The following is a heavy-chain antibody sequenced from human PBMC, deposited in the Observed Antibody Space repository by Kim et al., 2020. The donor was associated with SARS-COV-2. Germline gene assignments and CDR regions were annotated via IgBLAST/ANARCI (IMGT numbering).Heavy chain of an antibody. CDR2: INPSGGST. D-gene: IGHD3-22*01. Sequence: ASVKVSCKASGYTFTSYYMHWVRQAPGQGLEWMGIINPSGGSTSYAQKCQGRVTMTRDTSTSTVYMELSSLRSEDTAVYYCAREQIVVVITTTHAFDIWGQGTMVTVSS. CDR1: GYTFTSYY. J-gene: IGHJ3*02. V-gene: IGHV1-46*01. CDR3: AREQIVVVITTTHAFDI.